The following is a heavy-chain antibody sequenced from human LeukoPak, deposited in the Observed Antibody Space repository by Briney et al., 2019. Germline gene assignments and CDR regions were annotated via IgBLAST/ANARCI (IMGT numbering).Heavy chain of an antibody. J-gene: IGHJ3*02. Sequence: GGSLRLSCAASGFTVSSNYMSWVRQAPGKGLEWVSVIYSGGSTYYADSVKGRFTISRDNSKNTLYLQMNSLRAEDTAVYYCAREWVGYCSGGRCPDAFDIWGQGTMVTVSS. CDR1: GFTVSSNY. CDR2: IYSGGST. V-gene: IGHV3-53*01. D-gene: IGHD2-15*01. CDR3: AREWVGYCSGGRCPDAFDI.